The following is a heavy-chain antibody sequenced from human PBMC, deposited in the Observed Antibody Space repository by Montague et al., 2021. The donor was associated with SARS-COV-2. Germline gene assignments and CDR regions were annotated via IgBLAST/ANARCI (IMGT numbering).Heavy chain of an antibody. V-gene: IGHV3-21*01. CDR3: VRGGACSGGNCNGGARD. D-gene: IGHD2-15*01. CDR1: GFTFRSYT. J-gene: IGHJ4*02. CDR2: ISSSSSSI. Sequence: SLRLSWAASGFTFRSYTMNWVRQSPGMGLEWVSFISSSSSSIYYADSLKGRFTISRDNAKNSLYLQMNSLRVEDTAVYYCVRGGACSGGNCNGGARDWGQGTLVTVSS.